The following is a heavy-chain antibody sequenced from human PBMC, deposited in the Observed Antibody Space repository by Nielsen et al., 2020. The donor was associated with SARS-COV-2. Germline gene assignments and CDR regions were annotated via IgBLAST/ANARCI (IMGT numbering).Heavy chain of an antibody. CDR1: GFTFSSYG. Sequence: GESLKISCAASGFTFSSYGMHWVRQAPGKGLEWVAVISYDGSNKYYADSVKGRFTISRDNSKNTLYLQMNSLRAEDTAVYYCAKSRIAAAGRRRIYYGMDVWGQGTTVTVSS. CDR3: AKSRIAAAGRRRIYYGMDV. V-gene: IGHV3-30*18. D-gene: IGHD6-13*01. CDR2: ISYDGSNK. J-gene: IGHJ6*02.